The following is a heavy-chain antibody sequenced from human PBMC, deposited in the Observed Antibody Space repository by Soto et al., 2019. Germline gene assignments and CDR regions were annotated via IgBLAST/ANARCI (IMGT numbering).Heavy chain of an antibody. V-gene: IGHV1-69*12. CDR1: RGTFSRYA. CDR3: ATEGDAGIAAAGTAWFDR. CDR2: IIPLYGTR. J-gene: IGHJ5*02. D-gene: IGHD6-13*01. Sequence: QVQLVQSGAEVKKPGSSVKVSCKASRGTFSRYAISWVRQAPGQGLEWMGGIIPLYGTRNYAQKFQGRVTVTADDYTRIAYLELSSLRSEDTAIYYCATEGDAGIAAAGTAWFDRWGQGSLVTVSS.